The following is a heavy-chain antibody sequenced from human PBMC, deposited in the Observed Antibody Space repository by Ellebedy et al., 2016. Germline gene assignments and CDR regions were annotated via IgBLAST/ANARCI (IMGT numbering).Heavy chain of an antibody. Sequence: GGSLRLSXAASGFTFSSYAMHWVRQAPGKGLEWVAVISYDGSNKYYADSVKGRFTISRDNSKNTLYLQMNSLRAEDTAVYYCARQLSSYWGQGTLVTVSS. D-gene: IGHD2-2*01. CDR3: ARQLSSY. V-gene: IGHV3-30-3*01. J-gene: IGHJ4*02. CDR1: GFTFSSYA. CDR2: ISYDGSNK.